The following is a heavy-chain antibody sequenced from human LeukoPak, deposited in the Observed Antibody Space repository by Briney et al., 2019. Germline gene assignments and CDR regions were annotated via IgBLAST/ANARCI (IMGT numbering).Heavy chain of an antibody. CDR2: ITASGRST. V-gene: IGHV3-23*01. CDR1: GFTFSSYA. Sequence: GGSLRLSCAASGFTFSSYAMSWVRQAPGKGLEWVSSITASGRSTYYADSVKGRFTISRDNSKNTLYLQVSSLRAEDTAIYYCAKKSPIFGVVIPLFDCWGQGTLVSVSS. J-gene: IGHJ4*02. D-gene: IGHD3-3*01. CDR3: AKKSPIFGVVIPLFDC.